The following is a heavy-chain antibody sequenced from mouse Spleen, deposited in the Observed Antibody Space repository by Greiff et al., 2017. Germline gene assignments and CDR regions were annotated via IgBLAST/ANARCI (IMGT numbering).Heavy chain of an antibody. V-gene: IGHV1-64*01. Sequence: VQLQQPGAELVKPGASVKLSCKASGYTFTSYWMHWVKQRPGQGLEWIGMIHPNSGSTNYNEKFKSKATLTVDKSSSTAYMQLSSLTSEDSAVYYCARNQVTTARYYAMDYWGQGTSVTVSS. J-gene: IGHJ4*01. CDR1: GYTFTSYW. CDR3: ARNQVTTARYYAMDY. D-gene: IGHD1-2*01. CDR2: IHPNSGST.